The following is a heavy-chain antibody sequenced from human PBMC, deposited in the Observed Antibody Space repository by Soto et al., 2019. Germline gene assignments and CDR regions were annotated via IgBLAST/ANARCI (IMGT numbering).Heavy chain of an antibody. J-gene: IGHJ2*01. Sequence: GGSLRLSCGAPGVTFKDYGMHWVRQAPGKDLEWVAGISYDGKQTYYADSVQGRFTISTDKSKSTLFLQLNSLRVDDTAVYYCARDGWGSNWYFDLWGRGTLVTVSS. D-gene: IGHD3-16*01. CDR3: ARDGWGSNWYFDL. V-gene: IGHV3-30*03. CDR1: GVTFKDYG. CDR2: ISYDGKQT.